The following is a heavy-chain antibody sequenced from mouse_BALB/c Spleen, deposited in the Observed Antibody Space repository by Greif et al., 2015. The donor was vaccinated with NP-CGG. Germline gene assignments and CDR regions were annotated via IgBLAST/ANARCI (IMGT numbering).Heavy chain of an antibody. V-gene: IGHV5-6-4*01. CDR3: TDYYDSSYNAMDY. J-gene: IGHJ4*01. CDR2: ISSGGSYT. Sequence: DVKLVESGGGLVKPGGSLKLSCAASGFTFSSYTMSWVRQTPEKRLEWVATISSGGSYTYYPDSVKGRFTISRDNAKNTLYLQMSSLKSEDTAMYYCTDYYDSSYNAMDYWGQGTSVTVSS. CDR1: GFTFSSYT. D-gene: IGHD1-1*01.